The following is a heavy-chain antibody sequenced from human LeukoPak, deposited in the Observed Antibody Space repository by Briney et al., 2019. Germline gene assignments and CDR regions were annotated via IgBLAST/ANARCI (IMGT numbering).Heavy chain of an antibody. CDR3: ANTKQFEY. Sequence: ETLSLTCTVSGGSISSISYYWGWIRQPPGKGLEWVSSITSSSSSIYYADSVKGRFTISRDNAKNSLYLQMNSLRAEDTAVYYCANTKQFEYWGQGTLVTVSS. D-gene: IGHD1-1*01. CDR2: ITSSSSSI. CDR1: GGSISSIS. V-gene: IGHV3-21*01. J-gene: IGHJ4*02.